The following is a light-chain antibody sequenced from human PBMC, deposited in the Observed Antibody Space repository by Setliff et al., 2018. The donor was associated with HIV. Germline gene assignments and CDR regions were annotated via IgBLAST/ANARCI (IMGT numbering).Light chain of an antibody. CDR3: SSSTGTNTDVL. J-gene: IGLJ2*01. CDR2: DVT. Sequence: QSVLTQPASVSGSPGQSIIISCTGGNSDIGPHTFVSWYQQHPGKAPKLLIYDVTNRPSGGSSRFSASKSGNTASLTISGLRTEDEADYYCSSSTGTNTDVLFGGGTKVTVL. V-gene: IGLV2-14*03. CDR1: NSDIGPHTF.